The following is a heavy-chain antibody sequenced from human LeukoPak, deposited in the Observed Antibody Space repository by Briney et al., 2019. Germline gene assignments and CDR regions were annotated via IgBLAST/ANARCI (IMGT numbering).Heavy chain of an antibody. CDR3: AKGNSIALAGFFDY. D-gene: IGHD6-19*01. CDR1: GFTFSSYW. V-gene: IGHV3-21*04. Sequence: PGGSLRLSCAASGFTFSSYWMSWVRQAPGKGLEWVSSITSSSSYIYYADSVKGRFTISRDNSKNSLYLQMNSLRTEDTALYYCAKGNSIALAGFFDYWGQGTLVTVSS. J-gene: IGHJ4*02. CDR2: ITSSSSYI.